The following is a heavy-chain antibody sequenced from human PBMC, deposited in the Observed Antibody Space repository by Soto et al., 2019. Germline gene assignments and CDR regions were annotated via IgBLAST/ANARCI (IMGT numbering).Heavy chain of an antibody. D-gene: IGHD3-10*01. J-gene: IGHJ3*02. Sequence: QVQLQQSGPGLVKPSQTLSLTCAISGDSVSSNSAAWNWLRQSPSRGLEWLGSTYYRSTWYNQYGVSVESPITINPDTPKKQYSLQLNSVTPEDTAVYYCARERGVLSEALDIWGQGTVVTVSS. CDR2: TYYRSTWYN. V-gene: IGHV6-1*01. CDR3: ARERGVLSEALDI. CDR1: GDSVSSNSAA.